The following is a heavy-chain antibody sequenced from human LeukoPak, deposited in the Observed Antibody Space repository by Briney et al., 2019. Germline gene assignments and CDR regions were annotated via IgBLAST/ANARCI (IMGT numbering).Heavy chain of an antibody. D-gene: IGHD4-17*01. CDR3: ASDTYGDENY. J-gene: IGHJ4*02. CDR2: IKQDGSQE. CDR1: GFTFSSYW. V-gene: IGHV3-7*01. Sequence: GGSLRLSCAASGFTFSSYWMSWVRQAPGKGLEWVANIKQDGSQEYYVDSVKGRFTISRDNAKNSLYLQMNSLRAEDTAVYYCASDTYGDENYWGQGTLVTVSS.